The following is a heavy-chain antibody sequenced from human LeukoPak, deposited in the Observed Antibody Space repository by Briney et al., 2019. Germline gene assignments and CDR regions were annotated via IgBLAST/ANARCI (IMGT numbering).Heavy chain of an antibody. V-gene: IGHV3-74*01. D-gene: IGHD3-3*01. CDR2: INSDGSST. J-gene: IGHJ6*02. CDR1: GFTFSSYW. CDR3: ARGDSYYDFWLYYYGMDV. Sequence: GGSLRLSCAASGFTFSSYWMQWVRQAPGKGLVWVSRINSDGSSTSYADSVKGRFTISRDNAKNTLYLQMNSLRAEDTAVYYCARGDSYYDFWLYYYGMDVWGQGTTVTVSS.